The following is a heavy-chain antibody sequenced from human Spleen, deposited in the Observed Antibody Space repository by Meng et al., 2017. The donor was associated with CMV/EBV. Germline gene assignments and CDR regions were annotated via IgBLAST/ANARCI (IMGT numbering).Heavy chain of an antibody. CDR3: ARGQGRFITMVRGVDY. V-gene: IGHV4-34*01. CDR2: INHSGST. D-gene: IGHD3-10*01. CDR1: GGSLSGYY. J-gene: IGHJ4*02. Sequence: YGGSLSGYYWSWIRQPPGKGLEWIGEINHSGSTNYNPSLKSRVTISVDTSKNQFSLKLSSVTAADTAVYYCARGQGRFITMVRGVDYWGQGTLVTVSS.